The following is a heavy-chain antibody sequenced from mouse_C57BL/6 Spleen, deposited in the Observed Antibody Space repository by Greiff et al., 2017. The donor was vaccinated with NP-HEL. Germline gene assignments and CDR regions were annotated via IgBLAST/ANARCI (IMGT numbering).Heavy chain of an antibody. V-gene: IGHV5-6*01. J-gene: IGHJ3*01. D-gene: IGHD2-5*01. Sequence: EVKLQESGGDLVKPGGSLKLSCAASGFTFSSYGMSWVRQTPDKRLEWVATISSGGSYTYYPDSVKGRFTISRDNAKNTLYLQMSSLKSEDTAMYYCARHDHYSNYWFAYWGQGTLVTVSA. CDR1: GFTFSSYG. CDR3: ARHDHYSNYWFAY. CDR2: ISSGGSYT.